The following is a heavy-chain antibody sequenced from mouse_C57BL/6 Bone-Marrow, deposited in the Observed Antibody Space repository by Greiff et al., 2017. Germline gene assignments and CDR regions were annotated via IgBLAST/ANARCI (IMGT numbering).Heavy chain of an antibody. CDR1: GFTFSDYG. V-gene: IGHV5-17*01. CDR3: ATRWLPYAMDY. D-gene: IGHD2-3*01. J-gene: IGHJ4*01. CDR2: ISSGSSTI. Sequence: DVQLVESGGGLVKPGASLKLSCAASGFTFSDYGMHWVRQAPEKGLEWVAYISSGSSTIYYADTVKGRFTISRDNAKNTLFLQMTSLRSEDTAMYYCATRWLPYAMDYWGQGTSVTVSS.